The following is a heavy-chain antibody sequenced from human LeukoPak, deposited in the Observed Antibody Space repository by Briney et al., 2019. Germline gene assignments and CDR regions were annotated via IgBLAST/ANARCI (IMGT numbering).Heavy chain of an antibody. CDR3: ARDGGASLSTFDY. D-gene: IGHD2/OR15-2a*01. CDR2: TYYRSKWYN. J-gene: IGHJ4*02. Sequence: SQTLSLTCAISGDSVSSISAAWNWVRQSPSRGLEWLGRTYYRSKWYNDYAESVKSRIIINPDTSKNQYSLHLNSGTPEDTAVYYCARDGGASLSTFDYWGQGTLVTVSS. V-gene: IGHV6-1*01. CDR1: GDSVSSISAA.